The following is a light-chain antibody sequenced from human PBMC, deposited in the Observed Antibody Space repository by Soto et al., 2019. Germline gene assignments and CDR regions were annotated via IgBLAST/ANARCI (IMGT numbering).Light chain of an antibody. Sequence: EIVMTQSPATLSVSPGDRATLSCRASQSPRNNLAWFQQKPGQAPRLLLYGASTRATGIPARFSGSGSGTEFTLTISSLQSEDFAVYFCQQRNTWPPITFGQGTRLEIK. V-gene: IGKV3-15*01. J-gene: IGKJ5*01. CDR2: GAS. CDR1: QSPRNN. CDR3: QQRNTWPPIT.